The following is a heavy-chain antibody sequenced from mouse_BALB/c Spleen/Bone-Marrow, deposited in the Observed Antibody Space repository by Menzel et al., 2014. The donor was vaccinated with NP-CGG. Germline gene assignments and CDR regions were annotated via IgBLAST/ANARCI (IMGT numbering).Heavy chain of an antibody. J-gene: IGHJ3*01. CDR3: ARGLRAY. CDR1: GYALSTCW. CDR2: IYPGDGDT. Sequence: QVQLQQSGAELVRPGSSVKISCKASGYALSTCWMNWVKQRPGQGLEWIGQIYPGDGDTNYNRKFKGKATLTADKSSSTAYMQLSSLTSEDSAIYFCARGLRAYWGQGTLVTVSA. V-gene: IGHV1-80*01.